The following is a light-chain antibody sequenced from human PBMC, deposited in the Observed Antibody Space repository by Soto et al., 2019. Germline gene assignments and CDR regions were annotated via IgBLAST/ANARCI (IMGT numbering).Light chain of an antibody. J-gene: IGKJ1*01. V-gene: IGKV1-5*03. CDR2: KAS. Sequence: DIPMTQSPSTLSASVGDRATITCPASQSISSRLAWYQQKPGKASKHLIYKASSLESGVPSRFSGSGSGTEFTLIISSLQADDFATYYCQQYNSYPWTFGQGTKVEIK. CDR3: QQYNSYPWT. CDR1: QSISSR.